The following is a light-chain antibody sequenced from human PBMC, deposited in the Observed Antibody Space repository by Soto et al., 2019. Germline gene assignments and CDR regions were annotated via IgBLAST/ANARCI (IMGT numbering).Light chain of an antibody. V-gene: IGLV1-40*01. CDR1: SSNIGAGYD. CDR2: GNS. J-gene: IGLJ3*02. CDR3: QTYDSSLSASV. Sequence: QSVLTQPPSVSGAPGQRVTISCTGSSSNIGAGYDVHWYQQLPGTAPKLLIYGNSNRPSGVPDRFSGSKSGTSASLAITGLQAADEADYYCQTYDSSLSASVFGGGTQLTVL.